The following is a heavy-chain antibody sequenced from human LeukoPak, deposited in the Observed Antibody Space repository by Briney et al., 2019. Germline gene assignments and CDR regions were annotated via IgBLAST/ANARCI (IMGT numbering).Heavy chain of an antibody. D-gene: IGHD4-11*01. CDR1: GFTFSDYD. V-gene: IGHV3-11*04. CDR2: ISRRGDTI. CDR3: ARFTTVNTPKAYYYYYMDV. Sequence: GGSLRLSCAASGFTFSDYDMTGIRLVPGRGLECLSYISRRGDTISYADSVRGRFTGSRDNTKNSMSVRMNSLRAEDTAVYYCARFTTVNTPKAYYYYYMDVWGKGTTVAVSS. J-gene: IGHJ6*03.